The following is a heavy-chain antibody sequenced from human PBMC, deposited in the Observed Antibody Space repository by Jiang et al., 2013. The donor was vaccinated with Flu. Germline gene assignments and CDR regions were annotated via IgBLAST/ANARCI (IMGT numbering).Heavy chain of an antibody. J-gene: IGHJ3*02. V-gene: IGHV3-30*18. CDR3: AKTRPTGDLGIDAFDI. Sequence: VQLLESGGGVVQPGRSLRLSCAASGFTFSSYGMHWVRQAPGKGLEWVAVISYDGSNKYYADSVKGRFTISRDNSKNTLYLQMNSLRAEDTAVYYCAKTRPTGDLGIDAFDIWGQGDNGHRLF. D-gene: IGHD7-27*01. CDR2: ISYDGSNK. CDR1: GFTFSSYG.